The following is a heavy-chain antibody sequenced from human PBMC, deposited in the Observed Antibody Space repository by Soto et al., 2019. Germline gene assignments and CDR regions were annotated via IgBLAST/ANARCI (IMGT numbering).Heavy chain of an antibody. V-gene: IGHV3-30-3*01. CDR3: ARVRSLAFDY. J-gene: IGHJ4*02. CDR2: ISYDGSNK. Sequence: GGSLRLSCAASGFTFSSYAMHWVRQAPGKGLEWVAVISYDGSNKYYADSVKGRFTISRDNSKNTLYLQMNSLRAEDTAVYYCARVRSLAFDYWGQGTLVSVSS. CDR1: GFTFSSYA. D-gene: IGHD2-15*01.